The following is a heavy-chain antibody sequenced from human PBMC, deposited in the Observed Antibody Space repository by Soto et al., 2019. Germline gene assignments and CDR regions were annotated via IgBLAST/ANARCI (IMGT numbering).Heavy chain of an antibody. CDR3: ARDPYSYGNNWFDP. Sequence: SEARSVTCTVSGCSISNYYLSWIRQPPGNELEWIAYIYYSGSTNYNPSLKSRVTISVDTSKNQFSLKLSSVTAADTAVYYCARDPYSYGNNWFDPWGQGTLVTVSS. D-gene: IGHD5-18*01. V-gene: IGHV4-59*01. J-gene: IGHJ5*02. CDR2: IYYSGST. CDR1: GCSISNYY.